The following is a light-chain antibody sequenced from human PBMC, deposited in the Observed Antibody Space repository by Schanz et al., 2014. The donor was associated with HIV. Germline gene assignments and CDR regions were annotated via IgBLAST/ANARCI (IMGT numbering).Light chain of an antibody. CDR2: GNS. CDR1: SSNIGAGYD. Sequence: QSVLTQPPSVSGAPGQRVTISCTGSSSNIGAGYDVHWYQHLPETAPKLLIYGNSNRPSGVPDRFSGSKSDTSASLAITGLQSEDEAAYYCQSYDSGLSGSVFGGGTKLTVL. J-gene: IGLJ3*02. V-gene: IGLV1-40*01. CDR3: QSYDSGLSGSV.